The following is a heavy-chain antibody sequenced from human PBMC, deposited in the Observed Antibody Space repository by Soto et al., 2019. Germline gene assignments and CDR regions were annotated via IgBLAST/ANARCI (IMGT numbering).Heavy chain of an antibody. CDR2: IYWDDEK. V-gene: IGHV2-5*02. J-gene: IGHJ4*02. CDR3: AHSDFEWLEAFHY. CDR1: GFSLSSTGVG. D-gene: IGHD3-9*01. Sequence: QITLQESGPMLVKPSQTLTLTCTFSGFSLSSTGVGVGWFRQPPGKALEWLAIIYWDDEKRYSPSLRSRLTITKDTSNDQVFLTVTNMDPLDTARYYCAHSDFEWLEAFHYWGQGALVTVSS.